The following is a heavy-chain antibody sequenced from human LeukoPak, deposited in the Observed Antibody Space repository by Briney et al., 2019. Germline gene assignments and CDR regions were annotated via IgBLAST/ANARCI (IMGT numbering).Heavy chain of an antibody. CDR1: GFTFSSYE. J-gene: IGHJ6*03. V-gene: IGHV3-48*03. CDR2: ISSSGSTI. Sequence: GGSLRLSCAASGFTFSSYEMNWVREAPGKGREWGSYISSSGSTIYYADSVKGRFTISRDNAKNSLYLQMNSLRAEDTAVYYCARVHDYGDYRPYYYYMDVWGKGTTVTISS. D-gene: IGHD4-17*01. CDR3: ARVHDYGDYRPYYYYMDV.